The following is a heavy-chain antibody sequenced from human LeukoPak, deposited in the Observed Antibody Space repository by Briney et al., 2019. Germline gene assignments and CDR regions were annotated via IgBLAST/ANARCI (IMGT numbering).Heavy chain of an antibody. D-gene: IGHD3-10*02. CDR1: GFIFSRHW. V-gene: IGHV3-48*03. Sequence: GGSLRLSCAASGFIFSRHWMHWVRRAPGKGLEWVSYISSSGSTIYYADSVKGRFTISRDNAKNSLYLQMNSLRAEDTAVYYCAGLGITMIGGVWGKGTTVTISS. CDR2: ISSSGSTI. J-gene: IGHJ6*04. CDR3: AGLGITMIGGV.